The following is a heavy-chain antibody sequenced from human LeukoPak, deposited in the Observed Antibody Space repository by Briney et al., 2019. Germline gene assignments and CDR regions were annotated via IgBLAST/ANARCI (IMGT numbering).Heavy chain of an antibody. CDR1: GFTFDDYA. D-gene: IGHD5-12*01. V-gene: IGHV3-9*01. Sequence: GRSLRLSCAASGFTFDDYAMHWVRQAPGKGLEWVSGISWNSGSIGYADSVKGRFTISRDNAKNSLYLQVNSLRAEDTAVFYCARDSGFNAFDIWGQGTTVTVSS. J-gene: IGHJ3*02. CDR2: ISWNSGSI. CDR3: ARDSGFNAFDI.